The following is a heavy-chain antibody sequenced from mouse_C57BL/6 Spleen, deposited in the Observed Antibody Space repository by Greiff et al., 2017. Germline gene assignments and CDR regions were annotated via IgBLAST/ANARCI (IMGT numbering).Heavy chain of an antibody. J-gene: IGHJ3*01. Sequence: EVQLQQSGPELVKPGASVKISCKASGYTFTDYYMNWVKQSHGKSLEWIGDINPNNGGTSYNQKFKGKATLTVDKSSSTAYMELRSLTSEDSAVYYCARYSPFAYWGQGTLVTVSA. CDR1: GYTFTDYY. CDR2: INPNNGGT. CDR3: ARYSPFAY. V-gene: IGHV1-26*01.